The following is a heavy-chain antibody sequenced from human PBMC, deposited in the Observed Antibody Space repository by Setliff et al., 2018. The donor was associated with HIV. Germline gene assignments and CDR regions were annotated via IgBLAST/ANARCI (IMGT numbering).Heavy chain of an antibody. CDR1: GLTFTNAW. D-gene: IGHD3-22*01. V-gene: IGHV3-7*01. Sequence: PGGSLRLSCVVSGLTFTNAWMNWVRQAPGKGLEWVANIKTDGSDTYYLDSVKGRFTISRDNARKSVFLQMDSLRAEDTAMYYCVRSRYYYDSRGSIQNFQYWGQGTLVTVSS. CDR2: IKTDGSDT. CDR3: VRSRYYYDSRGSIQNFQY. J-gene: IGHJ1*01.